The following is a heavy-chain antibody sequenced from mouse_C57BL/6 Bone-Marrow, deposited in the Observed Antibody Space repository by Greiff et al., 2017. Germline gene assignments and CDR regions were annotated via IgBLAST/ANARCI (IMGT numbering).Heavy chain of an antibody. CDR3: GRHRLRLFAY. CDR1: GFTFSSYG. V-gene: IGHV5-6*01. CDR2: ISSGGSYT. D-gene: IGHD2-4*01. J-gene: IGHJ3*01. Sequence: EVKLVESGGDLVKPGGSLKLSCAASGFTFSSYGMSWVRQTPDKRLEWVATISSGGSYTYYPDSVKGRFTFSRDTAKNTLYLQRSSLKAEDTAMYYWGRHRLRLFAYWGQGTLVTVSA.